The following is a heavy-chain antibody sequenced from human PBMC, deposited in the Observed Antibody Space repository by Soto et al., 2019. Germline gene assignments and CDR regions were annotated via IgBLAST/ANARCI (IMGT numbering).Heavy chain of an antibody. CDR3: TKTSYDQSAIDI. D-gene: IGHD5-12*01. J-gene: IGHJ3*02. CDR1: GFTFDDYA. CDR2: SSWNSGSI. Sequence: SLSLSCASSGFTFDDYAMHWVRQAPGKGLEWVSGSSWNSGSIVYADSVKGRFTISRDNAKNSLYLQMNSLRAEDTALYYCTKTSYDQSAIDIWGQGTTVTVSS. V-gene: IGHV3-9*01.